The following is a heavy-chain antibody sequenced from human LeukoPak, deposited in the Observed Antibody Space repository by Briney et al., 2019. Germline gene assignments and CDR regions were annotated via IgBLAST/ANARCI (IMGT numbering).Heavy chain of an antibody. CDR2: IYYSGST. CDR1: GVSISSSSYY. D-gene: IGHD3-10*01. Sequence: SSETLSLTCTVSGVSISSSSYYWGWIRQPPGKGLEWIGSIYYSGSTYYNPSLKSRVTISVDTSKNQFSLKLSSVTAADTAVYYCARLRVVLGVIDPDFDYWGQGTLVTVSS. V-gene: IGHV4-39*01. J-gene: IGHJ4*02. CDR3: ARLRVVLGVIDPDFDY.